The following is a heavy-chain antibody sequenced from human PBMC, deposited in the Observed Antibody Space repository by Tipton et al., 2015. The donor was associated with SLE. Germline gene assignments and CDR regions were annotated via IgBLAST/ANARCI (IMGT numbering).Heavy chain of an antibody. CDR3: ARERAAAGKDLDY. CDR1: GGSISSYY. Sequence: TLSLTCTVSGGSISSYYWSWIRQPPGKGLEWIGYIYYSGSTNYNPSLKSRVTISVDTSKNQFSLKLSSVTAADTAVYYCARERAAAGKDLDYWGQGTLVTVSS. D-gene: IGHD6-13*01. CDR2: IYYSGST. J-gene: IGHJ4*02. V-gene: IGHV4-59*01.